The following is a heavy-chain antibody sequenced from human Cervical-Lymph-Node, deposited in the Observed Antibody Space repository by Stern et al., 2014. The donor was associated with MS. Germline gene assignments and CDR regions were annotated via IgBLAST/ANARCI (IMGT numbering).Heavy chain of an antibody. Sequence: QVQLQESGGGVVQPGRSLRLSCAASGFTFSSYGMHWVRQAPGKGLEWVALISHDGNKKNYADSLKGRFTISRDNSKNTLYLQLNSLRPEDTGIYYCAKDVDYDFWSGYPDYWGQGALVTVSS. J-gene: IGHJ4*02. V-gene: IGHV3-30*18. CDR1: GFTFSSYG. CDR3: AKDVDYDFWSGYPDY. CDR2: ISHDGNKK. D-gene: IGHD3-3*01.